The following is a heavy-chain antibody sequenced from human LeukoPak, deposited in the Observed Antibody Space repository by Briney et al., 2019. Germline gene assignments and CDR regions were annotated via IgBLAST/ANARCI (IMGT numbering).Heavy chain of an antibody. CDR1: GGSISSSSYY. D-gene: IGHD1-7*01. Sequence: SETLSLTCTVSGGSISSSSYYWGWIRQPPGKGLEWIGSIYYSGSTYYNPSLKSRVTISVDTSKNQFSLKLSSVTAADTAVYYCARSYNWNYWFDPWGQETLVTVSS. J-gene: IGHJ5*02. CDR3: ARSYNWNYWFDP. CDR2: IYYSGST. V-gene: IGHV4-39*07.